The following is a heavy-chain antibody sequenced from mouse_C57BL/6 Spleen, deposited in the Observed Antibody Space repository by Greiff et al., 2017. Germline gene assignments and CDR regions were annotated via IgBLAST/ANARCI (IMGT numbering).Heavy chain of an antibody. CDR2: IWSGGST. Sequence: VKLMESGPGLVQPSQSLSITCTVSGFSLTSYGVHWVRQSPGKGLEWLGVIWSGGSTDYNAAFISRLSISKDNSKSQVFFKMNSLQADDTAIYYCARKASDGYSWFAYWGQGTLVTVSA. CDR3: ARKASDGYSWFAY. V-gene: IGHV2-2*01. J-gene: IGHJ3*01. CDR1: GFSLTSYG. D-gene: IGHD2-3*01.